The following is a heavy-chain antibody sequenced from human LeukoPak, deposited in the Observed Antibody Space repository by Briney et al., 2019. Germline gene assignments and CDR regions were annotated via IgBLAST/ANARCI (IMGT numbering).Heavy chain of an antibody. CDR3: ARIVVVVVNTYYYYGMDV. J-gene: IGHJ6*02. V-gene: IGHV4-39*01. CDR2: IYYSGST. Sequence: SETLSLTCTVSGGSISSSSHYWGWIRQPPGKGLEWIGSIYYSGSTYYNPSLKSRVTISVDTSKNQFSLKLSSVTAADTAVYYCARIVVVVVNTYYYYGMDVWGQGTTVTVSS. CDR1: GGSISSSSHY. D-gene: IGHD2-15*01.